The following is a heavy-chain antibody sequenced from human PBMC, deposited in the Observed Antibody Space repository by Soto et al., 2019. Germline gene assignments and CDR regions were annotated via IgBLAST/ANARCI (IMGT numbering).Heavy chain of an antibody. Sequence: QLQLQESGPGLVKPSETLSLTCTVSGGSISSSSYYWGWIRQPPGKGLEWIGSIYYSGSTYYNPSLKSRVTISVDTSKNQFSLKLSSVTAADTAVYYCARHTPPEGGGSSGYSLLKPALFDYWGQGTLVTVSS. CDR3: ARHTPPEGGGSSGYSLLKPALFDY. CDR1: GGSISSSSYY. V-gene: IGHV4-39*01. CDR2: IYYSGST. J-gene: IGHJ4*02. D-gene: IGHD3-22*01.